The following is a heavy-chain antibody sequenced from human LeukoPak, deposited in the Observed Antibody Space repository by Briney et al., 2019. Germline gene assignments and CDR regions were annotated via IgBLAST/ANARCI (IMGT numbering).Heavy chain of an antibody. CDR1: GFTFSSYM. Sequence: GGSLRLSCAASGFTFSSYMMNWVRQAPGKGLEWVSSISSSSSYIYYADSVKGRFTISRDNAKNSLYLQMNSLRAEDTAVYYCARDPEGYCSSTSCFIDYWGQGTLVTVSS. D-gene: IGHD2-2*01. V-gene: IGHV3-21*01. J-gene: IGHJ4*02. CDR2: ISSSSSYI. CDR3: ARDPEGYCSSTSCFIDY.